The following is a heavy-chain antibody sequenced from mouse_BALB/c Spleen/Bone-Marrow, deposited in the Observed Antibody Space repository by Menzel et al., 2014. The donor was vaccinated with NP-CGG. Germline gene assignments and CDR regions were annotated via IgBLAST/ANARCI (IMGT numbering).Heavy chain of an antibody. J-gene: IGHJ4*01. CDR2: IRSKAHGYTT. V-gene: IGHV7-3*02. CDR1: GFPFTDYY. Sequence: DVMLVESGGGLVQPGGSLRLSCTTSGFPFTDYYMSWVRQPPGQALEWLAFIRSKAHGYTTEYSASVRGRFTISRDNSQSILYLQMNTLIAKDSATYYFSRFPMYYCAQGTSVTFSS. CDR3: SRFPMYY.